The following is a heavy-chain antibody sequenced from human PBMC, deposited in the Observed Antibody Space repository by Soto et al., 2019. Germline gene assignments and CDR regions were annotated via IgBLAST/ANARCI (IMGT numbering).Heavy chain of an antibody. J-gene: IGHJ6*02. Sequence: QVQLMQSGAEVKKPGASVKVSCKSSGYTFSMSGISWVRQAPGQGLEWMGWISGYNGKTNYEQKFQDRVTMTTDTSTNMAYMELRSLRSDDTAVYYCAREGPRPYYYYGMDVWGQGTTATVSS. V-gene: IGHV1-18*01. CDR2: ISGYNGKT. CDR3: AREGPRPYYYYGMDV. CDR1: GYTFSMSG.